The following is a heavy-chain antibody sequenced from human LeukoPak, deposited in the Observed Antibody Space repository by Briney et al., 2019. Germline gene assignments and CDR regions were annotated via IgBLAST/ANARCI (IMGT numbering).Heavy chain of an antibody. Sequence: KTSETLSLTCTVSGGSISSSSYYWGWIRQPPGKGLEWIGSIYYSGSTYYNPSLKSRVTISVDTSKNQFSLKLSSVTAADTAVYYCASRFRGSYFPFDYWGQGTLVTVSS. V-gene: IGHV4-39*01. J-gene: IGHJ4*02. CDR1: GGSISSSSYY. CDR2: IYYSGST. D-gene: IGHD1-26*01. CDR3: ASRFRGSYFPFDY.